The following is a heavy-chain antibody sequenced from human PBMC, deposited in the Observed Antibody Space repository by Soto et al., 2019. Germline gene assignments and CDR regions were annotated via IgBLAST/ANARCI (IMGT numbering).Heavy chain of an antibody. V-gene: IGHV3-23*01. CDR1: GFTFSSYA. Sequence: EVQLLESGGGLVQPGGSLRLSCAASGFTFSSYAMSWVRQAPGKGLEWVSAISGSGGRTYYADSVKGRFTISRDNSKHTLYLQMNSLRAEDTAVYYCAKADDFWSGYHIYYYYGMDVWGQGTTVTVSS. CDR3: AKADDFWSGYHIYYYYGMDV. CDR2: ISGSGGRT. D-gene: IGHD3-3*01. J-gene: IGHJ6*02.